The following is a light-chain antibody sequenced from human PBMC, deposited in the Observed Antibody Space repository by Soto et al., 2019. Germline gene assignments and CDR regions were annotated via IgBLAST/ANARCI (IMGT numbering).Light chain of an antibody. CDR2: GAS. V-gene: IGKV3-20*01. CDR1: QSVSSSY. J-gene: IGKJ2*01. CDR3: QQYGSSLYT. Sequence: EIVLTQSPGTLSLSPGERATLSCRASQSVSSSYLAWYQQKPGQAPRLLICGASSRATGIPDRFSGSGSGTDFTLTISRLEPEDFAVFYCQQYGSSLYTFGQGTKLEIK.